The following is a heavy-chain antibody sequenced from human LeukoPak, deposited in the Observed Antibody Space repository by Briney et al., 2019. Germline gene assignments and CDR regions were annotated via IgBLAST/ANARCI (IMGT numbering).Heavy chain of an antibody. D-gene: IGHD1-26*01. V-gene: IGHV3-74*01. Sequence: GGSLRLSCAASGFTFSIYWVHWVRQGPGKGLVWVSRINTDGSSTSYADYVKGPFTISRDNAKNTLYLQMKSLTAEDTAVYYCARAGSYRFDYWGQGTLVTVSS. J-gene: IGHJ4*02. CDR1: GFTFSIYW. CDR2: INTDGSST. CDR3: ARAGSYRFDY.